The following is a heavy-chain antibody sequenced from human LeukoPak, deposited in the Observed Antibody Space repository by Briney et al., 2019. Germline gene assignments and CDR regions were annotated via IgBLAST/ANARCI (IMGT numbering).Heavy chain of an antibody. CDR2: INHSGST. V-gene: IGHV4-34*01. J-gene: IGHJ2*01. Sequence: SETLSLSCAVSGGSFSGNYWIWIRQPPGKGLEWSGDINHSGSTNYNPSLKSRVTISVDTSKNQFSLKLSSVTAADTAVYYCARNFDLWGRGTLVTVSS. CDR1: GGSFSGNY. CDR3: ARNFDL.